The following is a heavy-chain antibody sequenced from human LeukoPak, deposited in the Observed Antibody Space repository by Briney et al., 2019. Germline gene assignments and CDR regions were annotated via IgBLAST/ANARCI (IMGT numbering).Heavy chain of an antibody. D-gene: IGHD3-22*01. Sequence: SETLSLTCGVYGGSLSGHYWTWIRQTGGKGLEWIGEINHSGSAKYNPSLKSRVSISVTLPKNQFSLDLTSVTAADTAVYYCARGQPPYSDGSAYYAGGFYYFDRWGQGTLVTVSS. CDR3: ARGQPPYSDGSAYYAGGFYYFDR. V-gene: IGHV4-34*01. CDR1: GGSLSGHY. J-gene: IGHJ4*02. CDR2: INHSGSA.